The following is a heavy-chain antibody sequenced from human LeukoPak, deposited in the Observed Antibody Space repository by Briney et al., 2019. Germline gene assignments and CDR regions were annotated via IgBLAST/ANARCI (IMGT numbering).Heavy chain of an antibody. CDR3: TPDSSSSGY. CDR1: GFTFSNAW. J-gene: IGHJ4*02. Sequence: PGGSLRLYCAASGFTFSNAWMSWVRQAPGKGLEWVGRIKSKTVGGTTDYAAPVKGRFTISRDDSKNTLYLQMNSLKTEDTAVYYCTPDSSSSGYWGQRTLVTVSS. CDR2: IKSKTVGGTT. D-gene: IGHD6-6*01. V-gene: IGHV3-15*01.